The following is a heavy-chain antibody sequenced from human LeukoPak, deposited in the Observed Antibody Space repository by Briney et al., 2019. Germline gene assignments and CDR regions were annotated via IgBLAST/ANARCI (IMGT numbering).Heavy chain of an antibody. D-gene: IGHD3-10*01. CDR1: GFTFSGYA. CDR2: ISGSGGST. V-gene: IGHV3-23*01. J-gene: IGHJ4*02. Sequence: GGSLRLSCAASGFTFSGYAMSWVRQAPGKGLEWVSAISGSGGSTYYADSVKGRFTISRDNSKNTLYLQMNSLRAEDTAVYYCASSYYYGSGSPEPFDYWGQGTLVTVSS. CDR3: ASSYYYGSGSPEPFDY.